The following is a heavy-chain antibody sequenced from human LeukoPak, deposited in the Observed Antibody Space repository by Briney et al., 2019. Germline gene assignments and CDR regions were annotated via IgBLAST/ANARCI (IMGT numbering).Heavy chain of an antibody. Sequence: GGSLRLSCAASGFTVSSNYMSWVRQAPGKGLEWVSVIYSGGSTYYADSVKGRFTISRDNSKNTLYLQMNSLRAEDTAVYYCARQVVRGALFDYWGQGTLVTVSS. CDR3: ARQVVRGALFDY. CDR1: GFTVSSNY. J-gene: IGHJ4*02. V-gene: IGHV3-66*04. CDR2: IYSGGST. D-gene: IGHD3-10*01.